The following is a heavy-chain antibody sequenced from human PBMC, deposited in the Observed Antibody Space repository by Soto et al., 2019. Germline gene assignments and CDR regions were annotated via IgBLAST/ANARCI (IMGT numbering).Heavy chain of an antibody. D-gene: IGHD7-27*01. Sequence: QVQLQESGPGLVKPSETLSLTCTVSGGSISPYYWSWIRQPPGKGLEWIGYIYYSGSTSYNPSLKSRVTIAIDTSTNQFSLNLSSMTATDTAVYYCARRGDWGSDEFDYWGQGTLVTVSS. CDR1: GGSISPYY. J-gene: IGHJ4*02. CDR2: IYYSGST. V-gene: IGHV4-59*08. CDR3: ARRGDWGSDEFDY.